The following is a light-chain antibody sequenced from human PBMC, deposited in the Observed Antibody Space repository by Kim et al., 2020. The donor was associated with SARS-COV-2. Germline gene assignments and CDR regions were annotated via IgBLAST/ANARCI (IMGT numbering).Light chain of an antibody. CDR2: LNYDGSH. CDR1: SDHSTYN. V-gene: IGLV4-69*01. CDR3: QTWGTGIWV. J-gene: IGLJ3*02. Sequence: ASVKLNCYLSSDHSTYNDAWQQQRPEKGPHFLMKLNYDGSHTKGDGIPDRFSGSSSGADRYLLIASLRAEDEGDYYCQTWGTGIWVFGGGTQLTVL.